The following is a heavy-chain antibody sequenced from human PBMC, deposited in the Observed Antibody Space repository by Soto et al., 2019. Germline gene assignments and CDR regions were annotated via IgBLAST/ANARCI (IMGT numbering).Heavy chain of an antibody. D-gene: IGHD2-15*01. CDR3: ARDEVVDATGSRTWHYYYGMDV. CDR2: IIPIFGTG. V-gene: IGHV1-69*12. CDR1: GGTFSSYA. J-gene: IGHJ6*02. Sequence: QVQLVQSGAEVKKPGSSVKVSCKASGGTFSSYAISWVRQAPGQGLEWMGGIIPIFGTGNYAQKFQGRVTITADESTSTDYMELRSLRSEDTAVYYCARDEVVDATGSRTWHYYYGMDVWGQGTTVTVSS.